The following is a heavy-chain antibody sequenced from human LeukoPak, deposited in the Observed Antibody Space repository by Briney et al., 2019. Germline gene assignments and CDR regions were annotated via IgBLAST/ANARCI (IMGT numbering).Heavy chain of an antibody. Sequence: GGSLRLSCAASGFTFNNYNMNWVRQAPGRGLEWVSYISNNGRSIHYADSAKGRFTISRDNPRSSLFLQLNSLRADDSALYFCARSTVAGTIQYWGQGTLVVVSS. CDR3: ARSTVAGTIQY. CDR1: GFTFNNYN. CDR2: ISNNGRSI. D-gene: IGHD6-19*01. V-gene: IGHV3-21*01. J-gene: IGHJ1*01.